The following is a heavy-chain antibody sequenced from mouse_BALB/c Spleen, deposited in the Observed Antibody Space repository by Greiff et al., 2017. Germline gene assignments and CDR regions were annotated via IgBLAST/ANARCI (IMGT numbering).Heavy chain of an antibody. D-gene: IGHD1-2*01. CDR3: VRSIYYGYSYAMDY. CDR2: IRSKSNNYAT. Sequence: EVKLVESGGGLVQPKGSLKLSCAASGFTFNTYAMNWVRQAPGKGLEWVARIRSKSNNYATYYADTVKDRFTISIDESQSMLYLQMNNLKTEDTAMYYCVRSIYYGYSYAMDYWGQGTSVTVSS. J-gene: IGHJ4*01. CDR1: GFTFNTYA. V-gene: IGHV10-1*02.